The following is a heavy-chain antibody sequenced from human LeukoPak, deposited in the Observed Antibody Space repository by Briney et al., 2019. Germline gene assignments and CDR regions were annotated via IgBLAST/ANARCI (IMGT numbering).Heavy chain of an antibody. CDR2: IIPIFGTA. V-gene: IGHV1-69*05. CDR1: GGTFSSYA. J-gene: IGHJ6*03. D-gene: IGHD2-15*01. CDR3: ASGSRDGNYYYYYVDV. Sequence: SVKVSCKASGGTFSSYAISWVRQAPGQGLEWMGRIIPIFGTANYAQKFQGRVTITTDESTSTAYMELSSLRSEDTAVYYCASGSRDGNYYYYYVDVWGKGTTVTVSS.